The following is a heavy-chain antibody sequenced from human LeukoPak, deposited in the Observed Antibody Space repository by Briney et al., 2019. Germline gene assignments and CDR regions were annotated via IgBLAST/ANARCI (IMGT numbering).Heavy chain of an antibody. J-gene: IGHJ4*02. CDR1: GFTFSSYA. D-gene: IGHD3-22*01. V-gene: IGHV3-23*01. CDR3: ATLDYYDSSGYSSVDY. Sequence: GGSLRLSCAASGFTFSSYAMSWVRQAPGKGLEWVSAISGSGGSTYYADSVKGRFTISRGNSKNALYLQMNSLRAEDTAVYYCATLDYYDSSGYSSVDYWGQGTLVTVSS. CDR2: ISGSGGST.